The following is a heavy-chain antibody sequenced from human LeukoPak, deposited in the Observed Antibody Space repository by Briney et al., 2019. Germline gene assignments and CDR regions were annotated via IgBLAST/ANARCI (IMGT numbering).Heavy chain of an antibody. CDR2: LGTAGDT. Sequence: GGSLRPSCAASGFTLTNYAMHWVRQPAGEGLEWVSALGTAGDTFYPGSVKGRFSISRDNAKKSLFLQMNSLRVEDTAIYYCARQSTPHGNFDYWGQGTLVTVSS. J-gene: IGHJ4*02. CDR1: GFTLTNYA. V-gene: IGHV3-13*01. D-gene: IGHD1-1*01. CDR3: ARQSTPHGNFDY.